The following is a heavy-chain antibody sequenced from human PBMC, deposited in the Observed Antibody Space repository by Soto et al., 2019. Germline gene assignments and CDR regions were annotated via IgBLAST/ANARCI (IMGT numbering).Heavy chain of an antibody. CDR3: ARVVSMIVVVGEGAFDI. J-gene: IGHJ3*02. CDR2: INPNSGGT. D-gene: IGHD3-22*01. Sequence: ASVKVSCKASGYTFTGYYIHWVRQAPGQGLEWMGWINPNSGGTNYAQKFQGRVTMTRDTSISTAYMELSRLRSDDTAVYYCARVVSMIVVVGEGAFDIWGQGTM. CDR1: GYTFTGYY. V-gene: IGHV1-2*02.